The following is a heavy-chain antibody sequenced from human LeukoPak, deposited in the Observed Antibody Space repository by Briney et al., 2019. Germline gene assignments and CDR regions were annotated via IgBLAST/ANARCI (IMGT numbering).Heavy chain of an antibody. D-gene: IGHD6-19*01. Sequence: PSETLSLTCTVSGGSISSSSFHWGWIRQPPGKGLEWIGTIFYSGSTYYNPSLKSRVTMSVDTSKNQFSLKLSSVTAADTAVYYCARQGYISGQGFRNNWFDPWGRGSLVTVSS. J-gene: IGHJ5*02. CDR1: GGSISSSSFH. CDR2: IFYSGST. CDR3: ARQGYISGQGFRNNWFDP. V-gene: IGHV4-39*01.